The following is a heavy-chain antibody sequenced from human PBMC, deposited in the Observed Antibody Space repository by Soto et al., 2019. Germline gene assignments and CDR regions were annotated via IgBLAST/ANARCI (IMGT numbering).Heavy chain of an antibody. J-gene: IGHJ5*02. V-gene: IGHV4-30-4*01. CDR2: IYYSGST. CDR3: ARGSIGVVISWFDP. D-gene: IGHD3-3*01. CDR1: GGSISSGDYY. Sequence: SETLSLTCTVSGGSISSGDYYWSWIRQPPGKGLEWIGYIYYSGSTYYNPSLKSRVTISVDTSKNQFSLKLSSVTAADTAVYYCARGSIGVVISWFDPWGQGTVVTVSS.